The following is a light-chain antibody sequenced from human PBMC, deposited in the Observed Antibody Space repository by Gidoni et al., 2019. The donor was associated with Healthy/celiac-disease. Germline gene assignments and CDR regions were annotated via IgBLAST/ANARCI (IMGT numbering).Light chain of an antibody. Sequence: EIVITQSPATLSVSPGESATLSCRASQSVSSNLAWYQQKPGQAPRLLIYGASTRATGIPARFSGSGSGTEFTLTISSLQSEDFAVYYGQQYNNWPPCPTFXGXTKVEIK. CDR2: GAS. J-gene: IGKJ4*01. V-gene: IGKV3-15*01. CDR3: QQYNNWPPCPT. CDR1: QSVSSN.